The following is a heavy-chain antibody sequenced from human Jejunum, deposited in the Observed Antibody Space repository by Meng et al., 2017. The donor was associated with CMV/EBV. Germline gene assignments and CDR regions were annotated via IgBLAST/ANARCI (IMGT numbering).Heavy chain of an antibody. J-gene: IGHJ5*02. V-gene: IGHV4-39*01. CDR1: SICTSGYY. CDR3: ARHAYIGWSGPWFDP. D-gene: IGHD3-9*01. Sequence: SICTSGYYWVWIRQPPGQGLEWIGSVYFGASTYYNPSLKSRTTISVDTAKNQFSLRLDSVAAADTAVYYCARHAYIGWSGPWFDPWGQGTRVTVSS. CDR2: VYFGAST.